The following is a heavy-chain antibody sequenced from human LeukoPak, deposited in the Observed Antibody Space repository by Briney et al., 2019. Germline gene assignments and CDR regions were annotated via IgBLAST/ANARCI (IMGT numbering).Heavy chain of an antibody. CDR1: GFTFSSYA. CDR3: AKGVVPAAIKSWFDP. Sequence: GSLRLSCAASGFTFSSYAMSWVRQAPGKGLEWVSAISGSGGSTYYADSVKGRFTIPRDNSKNTLYLQMNSLRAEDTAVYYCAKGVVPAAIKSWFDPWGQGTLVTVSS. CDR2: ISGSGGST. D-gene: IGHD2-2*01. J-gene: IGHJ5*02. V-gene: IGHV3-23*01.